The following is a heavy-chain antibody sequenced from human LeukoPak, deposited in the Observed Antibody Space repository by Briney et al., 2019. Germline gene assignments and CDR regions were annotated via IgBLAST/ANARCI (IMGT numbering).Heavy chain of an antibody. CDR3: ARDPPTVTLDY. D-gene: IGHD4-17*01. CDR1: GFTFSDYY. Sequence: GGSLRLSCAASGFTFSDYYMSWIRQAPGKGLQWVSYISSSGSTIYYADSVKGRFTISRDNAKNSLYLQMNSLRAEDTAVYYCARDPPTVTLDYWDQGTLVTVSS. J-gene: IGHJ4*02. V-gene: IGHV3-11*04. CDR2: ISSSGSTI.